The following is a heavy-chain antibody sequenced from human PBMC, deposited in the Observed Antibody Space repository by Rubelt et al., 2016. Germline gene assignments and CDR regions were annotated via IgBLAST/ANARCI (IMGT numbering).Heavy chain of an antibody. J-gene: IGHJ4*02. Sequence: QVQLQQWGAGLLKPSETLSLTCAVYGGSFSGYYWSWIRQPPGKGLEWIGEINHSGSTNYNPSLKMWVTRSVDTSTNQFSLKLSSVTAADTAVYDCASGAAAGPYYFDYWGQGTLVTVSS. V-gene: IGHV4-34*01. CDR3: ASGAAAGPYYFDY. D-gene: IGHD6-13*01. CDR2: INHSGST. CDR1: GGSFSGYY.